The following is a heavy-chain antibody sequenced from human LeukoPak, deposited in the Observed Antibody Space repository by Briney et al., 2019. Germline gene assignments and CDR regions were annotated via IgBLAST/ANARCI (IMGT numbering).Heavy chain of an antibody. CDR3: ARDRGYSYSLDY. CDR2: IYYSGST. CDR1: GGSISSYC. D-gene: IGHD5-18*01. V-gene: IGHV4-59*01. Sequence: SETLSLTCTVSGGSISSYCWSWIRQPPGKGLEWIGYIYYSGSTNYNPSLKSRVTISVDTSKNQFSLKLSSVTAADTAVYYCARDRGYSYSLDYWGQGTLVTVSS. J-gene: IGHJ4*02.